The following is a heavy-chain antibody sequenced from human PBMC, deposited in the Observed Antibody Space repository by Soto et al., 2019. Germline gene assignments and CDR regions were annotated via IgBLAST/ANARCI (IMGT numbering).Heavy chain of an antibody. Sequence: QVQLVQSGAEVKKPGSSVKVSCKASGGTFSSYAISWVRQAPGQGLEWMGGIIPIFGTANYAQKFQGRVTITADESTSTAYMELSSLRSEDTAVYYCARGYGTTIFYYYYGMDVWGQGTTATVSS. CDR2: IIPIFGTA. CDR3: ARGYGTTIFYYYYGMDV. J-gene: IGHJ6*02. D-gene: IGHD1-7*01. V-gene: IGHV1-69*01. CDR1: GGTFSSYA.